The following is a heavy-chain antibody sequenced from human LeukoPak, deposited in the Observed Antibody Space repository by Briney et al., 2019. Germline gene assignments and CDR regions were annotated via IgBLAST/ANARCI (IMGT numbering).Heavy chain of an antibody. Sequence: PSETLSLTCTVSGGSISSYYWSWIRQPPGKGLEWIGYIYYSGSTNYNPSLKSRVTISVDTSKNQFSLKLSSVTAADTAVYYCARDRVTDWSGYADYWGQGTLVTVSS. CDR1: GGSISSYY. J-gene: IGHJ4*02. D-gene: IGHD3-3*01. CDR2: IYYSGST. CDR3: ARDRVTDWSGYADY. V-gene: IGHV4-59*12.